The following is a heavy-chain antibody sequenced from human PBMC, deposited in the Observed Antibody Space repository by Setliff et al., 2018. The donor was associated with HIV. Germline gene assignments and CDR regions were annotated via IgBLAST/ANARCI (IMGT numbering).Heavy chain of an antibody. CDR3: ARSRYSSSSGDY. CDR1: GYTFTSYG. Sequence: GASVKVSCKASGYTFTSYGISWVRQAPGQGLEWMGWISTYNGNTNYAPKLQGRVTMTTDTSTSTAYMELRSPTSDDTAVYYCARSRYSSSSGDYWGQGTLVTVSS. J-gene: IGHJ4*02. CDR2: ISTYNGNT. D-gene: IGHD6-6*01. V-gene: IGHV1-18*01.